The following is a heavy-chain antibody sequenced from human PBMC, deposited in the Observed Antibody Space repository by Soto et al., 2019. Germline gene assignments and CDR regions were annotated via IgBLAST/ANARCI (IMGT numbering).Heavy chain of an antibody. D-gene: IGHD5-18*01. CDR2: IKSKTGGGTT. CDR3: TTPSSDTAMVTRYYYYGMDV. Sequence: GGSLRLSCAASGFTFSNAWMSWVRQAPGKGLEWVGRIKSKTGGGTTDYAAPVKGRFTISRDDSKNTLYLQMNSLKTEDTAVYYCTTPSSDTAMVTRYYYYGMDVWGQGTTVTVSS. V-gene: IGHV3-15*01. CDR1: GFTFSNAW. J-gene: IGHJ6*02.